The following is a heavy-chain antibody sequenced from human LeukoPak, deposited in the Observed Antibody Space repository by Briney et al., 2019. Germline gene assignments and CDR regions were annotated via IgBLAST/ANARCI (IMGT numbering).Heavy chain of an antibody. CDR3: ARSKAHLSTSWYGNWFDP. CDR1: GYSVSSGYY. CDR2: MYHSGGT. V-gene: IGHV4-38-2*02. J-gene: IGHJ5*02. D-gene: IGHD2-2*01. Sequence: SETLSLTCTVSGYSVSSGYYWGWIRQPPGKGLEWIASMYHSGGTYYNPSLRSRVTISLDTSKNQLSLKLSSVTAADTAVYYCARSKAHLSTSWYGNWFDPWGQGTLVTVSS.